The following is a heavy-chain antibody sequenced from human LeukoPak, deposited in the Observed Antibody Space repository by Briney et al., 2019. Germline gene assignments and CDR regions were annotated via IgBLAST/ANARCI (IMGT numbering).Heavy chain of an antibody. Sequence: GGSLRLSCAASGFTFSSYSMNWVRQAPGKGLEWVSYISSTSSTIYYADSVKGRFTISRDTAKNSLYLQMNSLRAEDTAVYSCARDDGDDFNDAFDIWGQGTMVTVSS. D-gene: IGHD2-21*02. CDR2: ISSTSSTI. CDR1: GFTFSSYS. CDR3: ARDDGDDFNDAFDI. J-gene: IGHJ3*02. V-gene: IGHV3-48*01.